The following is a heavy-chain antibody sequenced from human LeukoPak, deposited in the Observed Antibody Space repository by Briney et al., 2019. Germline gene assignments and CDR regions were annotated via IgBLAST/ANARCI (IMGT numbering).Heavy chain of an antibody. CDR3: ARHENWNFPY. J-gene: IGHJ4*02. D-gene: IGHD1-7*01. CDR2: INPDGRVR. CDR1: GFTFSSYW. Sequence: PGGSLRLSCAASGFTFSSYWMTWVRQAPGKGLQWVANINPDGRVRDYVDSVKGRFTISRENAKSSLYLQITSLRAEDTAVYYCARHENWNFPYWGQGTLVTVST. V-gene: IGHV3-7*01.